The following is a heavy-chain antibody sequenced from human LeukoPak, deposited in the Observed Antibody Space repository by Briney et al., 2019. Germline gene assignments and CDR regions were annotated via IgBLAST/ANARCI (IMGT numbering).Heavy chain of an antibody. CDR3: ARDRNVIGADFDS. J-gene: IGHJ5*01. CDR1: GFIFENFA. Sequence: GGSLRLSCAASGFIFENFAIHWVRQAQGRGLEWVSVVSFDGTNNFYGDSVKGRFTVSRDNSNNTVFLHMNSLRPDDTAVYFCARDRNVIGADFDSWGQGTLVTVSS. D-gene: IGHD4/OR15-4a*01. V-gene: IGHV3-30-3*01. CDR2: VSFDGTNN.